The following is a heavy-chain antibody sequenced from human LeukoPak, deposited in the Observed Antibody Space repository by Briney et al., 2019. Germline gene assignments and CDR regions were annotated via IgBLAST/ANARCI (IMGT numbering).Heavy chain of an antibody. CDR1: GFTFSSYG. V-gene: IGHV3-30*02. Sequence: GGSLRLSCAASGFTFSSYGMHWVRQAPGKGLEWVAFIRYDGSNKYYADSVKGRFTISRDNSKNTLYLQMNSLRAEDTAVYYCAKSYSSGWYGYYFGYWGQGTLVTVSS. CDR3: AKSYSSGWYGYYFGY. D-gene: IGHD6-19*01. CDR2: IRYDGSNK. J-gene: IGHJ4*02.